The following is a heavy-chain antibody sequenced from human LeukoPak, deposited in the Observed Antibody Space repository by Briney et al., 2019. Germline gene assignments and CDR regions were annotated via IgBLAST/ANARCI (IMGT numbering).Heavy chain of an antibody. J-gene: IGHJ4*02. Sequence: GGSLRLSCAASGFTFSSYGMSWVRQAPGKGLEWVSAISGSGGSTYYADSVKGRFTISRDNSKNTLYLQMNSLRAEDTAVYYCAKAEEAVAPNLNPFDYWGQGTLVTVSS. CDR1: GFTFSSYG. V-gene: IGHV3-23*01. D-gene: IGHD6-19*01. CDR2: ISGSGGST. CDR3: AKAEEAVAPNLNPFDY.